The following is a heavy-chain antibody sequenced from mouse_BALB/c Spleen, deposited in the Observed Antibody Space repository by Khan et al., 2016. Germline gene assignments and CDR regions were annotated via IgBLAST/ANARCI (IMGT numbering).Heavy chain of an antibody. D-gene: IGHD1-1*01. V-gene: IGHV14-4*02. CDR2: IDPENGDT. J-gene: IGHJ2*01. Sequence: VQLQQSGAELVRSGASVKLSCTASVFNIKDYYMHWVKQRPEQGLEWIGWIDPENGDTDYAPTFQGKATMTADTSSNAAYLQFSSLTSEDSAVYYCNAIYYGSDVYFDYWGQGTTLTVSA. CDR3: NAIYYGSDVYFDY. CDR1: VFNIKDYY.